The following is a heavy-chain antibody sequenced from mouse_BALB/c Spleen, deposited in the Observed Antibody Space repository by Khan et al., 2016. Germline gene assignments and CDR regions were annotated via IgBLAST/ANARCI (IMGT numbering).Heavy chain of an antibody. CDR3: AKGLQSRYFYALDY. CDR2: IWGGGKT. D-gene: IGHD2-2*01. V-gene: IGHV2-6-5*01. CDR1: GFSLTDYG. J-gene: IGHJ4*01. Sequence: QVQLKESGPGLVAPSQSLSITCTVSGFSLTDYGVSWIRQPPGKGLEWLGIIWGGGKTYYNSALKSRLTISNDISKSQVFLKMNSLQTDDTAMYYGAKGLQSRYFYALDYWGQGTSVTVSS.